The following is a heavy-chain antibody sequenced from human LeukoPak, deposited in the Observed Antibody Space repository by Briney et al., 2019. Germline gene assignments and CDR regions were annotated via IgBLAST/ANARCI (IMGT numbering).Heavy chain of an antibody. J-gene: IGHJ3*02. D-gene: IGHD3-10*01. Sequence: PSETLSLTCTVSGGSISCYYWSWIRQPPGKGLEWIGYIYYSGSTNYNPSLKSRVTISVDTSKNQFSLKLSSVTAADTAVYYCARDLWGFDIWGQGTMVTVSS. CDR1: GGSISCYY. V-gene: IGHV4-59*01. CDR3: ARDLWGFDI. CDR2: IYYSGST.